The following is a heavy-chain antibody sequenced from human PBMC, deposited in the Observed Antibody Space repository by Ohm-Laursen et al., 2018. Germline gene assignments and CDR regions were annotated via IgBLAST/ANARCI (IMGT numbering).Heavy chain of an antibody. J-gene: IGHJ6*02. CDR3: ARLRRVRGVLTAYDNYYGMDV. CDR1: GGSISTYF. D-gene: IGHD3-10*01. CDR2: INHSGST. Sequence: SDTLSLTCTVSGGSISTYFWTWIRQPPGKGLEWIGEINHSGSTNYNPSLKSRVTISVDTSKNQFSLKLSSVTAADTAVYYCARLRRVRGVLTAYDNYYGMDVWGQGTTVTVSS. V-gene: IGHV4-34*01.